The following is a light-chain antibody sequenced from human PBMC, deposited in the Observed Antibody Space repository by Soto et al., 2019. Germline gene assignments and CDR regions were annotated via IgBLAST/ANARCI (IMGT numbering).Light chain of an antibody. CDR3: QQYNKWPLT. Sequence: IVMTQSPATLCVSXGERATLSCRASQSVSIDVAWYQQAPGHAPRIXXYGASTRATGSPVSCSGSASGTAFTRPISSRQSDDFTVYYCQQYNKWPLTFGQGTKVDIK. J-gene: IGKJ1*01. CDR1: QSVSID. CDR2: GAS. V-gene: IGKV3-15*01.